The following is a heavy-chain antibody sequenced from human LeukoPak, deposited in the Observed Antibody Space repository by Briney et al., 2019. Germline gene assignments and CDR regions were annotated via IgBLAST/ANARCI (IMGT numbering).Heavy chain of an antibody. CDR3: ARVLYDSSGYYYVPNWIDP. D-gene: IGHD3-22*01. CDR1: GFTFSTYW. CDR2: IKQDGSEK. Sequence: PGGSLRPSCAASGFTFSTYWMSWVRQAPGKGLEWVANIKQDGSEKYYVDSVKGRFTISRDNAKNSLYLQTNSLRAEDTAVYYCARVLYDSSGYYYVPNWIDPWGQGTLVTVSS. V-gene: IGHV3-7*01. J-gene: IGHJ5*02.